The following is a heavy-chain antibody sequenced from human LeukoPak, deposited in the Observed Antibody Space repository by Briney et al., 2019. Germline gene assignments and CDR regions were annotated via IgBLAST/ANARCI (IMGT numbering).Heavy chain of an antibody. CDR3: SPIGAGY. CDR2: IRSDGSST. D-gene: IGHD4/OR15-4a*01. CDR1: GITFTGNW. Sequence: GGSLRLSCVASGITFTGNWHWIRQAPGKGLVWVSLIRSDGSSTSYADSVKGRFTISRDSAKNTLYLQMNSLRVEDTAVYYCSPIGAGYWGQGTLVTVSS. V-gene: IGHV3-74*01. J-gene: IGHJ4*02.